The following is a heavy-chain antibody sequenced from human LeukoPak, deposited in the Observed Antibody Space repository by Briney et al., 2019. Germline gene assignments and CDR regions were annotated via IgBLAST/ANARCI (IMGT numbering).Heavy chain of an antibody. J-gene: IGHJ4*02. Sequence: GGSLRLSCVASGFTFSNYWMSWVRQAPGKGLEWVANIKQDGSERYYVDSVRGRFTISRDNAKNSLYLQMNSLRAEDTAVYYCARAYFDYWGQGTLVTVSS. CDR1: GFTFSNYW. CDR2: IKQDGSER. CDR3: ARAYFDY. V-gene: IGHV3-7*05.